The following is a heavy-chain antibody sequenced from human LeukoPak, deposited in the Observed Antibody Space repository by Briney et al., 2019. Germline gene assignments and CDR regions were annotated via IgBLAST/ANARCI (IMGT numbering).Heavy chain of an antibody. CDR1: GFTFSSYS. D-gene: IGHD6-13*01. CDR2: ISSSSSTI. CDR3: ARDLRTMVLAEAGTVY. J-gene: IGHJ4*02. V-gene: IGHV3-48*01. Sequence: PGGSLRLSCAASGFTFSSYSMNWVRQAPGKGLEWVSYISSSSSTIYYADSVKGRFTISRDNAKNSLYLQMNSLRAEDTAVYYCARDLRTMVLAEAGTVYWGQGTLVTVSS.